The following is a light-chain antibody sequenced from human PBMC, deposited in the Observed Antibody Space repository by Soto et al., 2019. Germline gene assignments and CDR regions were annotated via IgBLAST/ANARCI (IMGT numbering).Light chain of an antibody. V-gene: IGLV2-14*01. CDR2: EVS. CDR1: SSDVGGYNY. J-gene: IGLJ1*01. Sequence: QSALTQPASVSGSPGQSITISCTGTSSDVGGYNYVSWYQQHPGEAPKLMIYEVSNRPSGVSNRFSGSKSGNTASLTISGLQTEDEADYYCSSYTSSSTLVFGTGTKLTVL. CDR3: SSYTSSSTLV.